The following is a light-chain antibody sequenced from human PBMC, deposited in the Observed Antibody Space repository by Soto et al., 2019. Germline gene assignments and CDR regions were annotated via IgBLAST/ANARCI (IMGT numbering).Light chain of an antibody. CDR2: NAS. Sequence: EIVLTQSPATLSLSPGERATLSCRASQSVGSYLAWYQRKPGQTPRLLIFNASNRATGIPARFSGSGSGTDFTLTISSLEPEDFAVYYCQQRSNWPITFGQGTRLEIK. CDR1: QSVGSY. J-gene: IGKJ5*01. CDR3: QQRSNWPIT. V-gene: IGKV3-11*01.